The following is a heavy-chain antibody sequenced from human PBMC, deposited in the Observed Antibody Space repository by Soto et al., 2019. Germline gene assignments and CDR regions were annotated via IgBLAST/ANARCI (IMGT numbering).Heavy chain of an antibody. J-gene: IGHJ6*02. CDR3: AKDDSSSWYRYGMDV. Sequence: PGGSLRLSCAGSGFTLTRSAVSWVRQAPGKGLEWVAVISYDGSNKYYADSVKGRFTISRDNSKNTLYLQMNSLRAEDTAVYYGAKDDSSSWYRYGMDVWGQGTTVTVSS. CDR2: ISYDGSNK. CDR1: GFTLTRSA. V-gene: IGHV3-30*18. D-gene: IGHD6-13*01.